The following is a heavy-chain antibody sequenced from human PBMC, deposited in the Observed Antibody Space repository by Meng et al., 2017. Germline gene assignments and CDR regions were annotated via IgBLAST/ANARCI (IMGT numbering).Heavy chain of an antibody. Sequence: QVQVVGAGGGVVQPGRSLRLSCAASGFTFSSYGMHWVRQAPGKGLEWVAVIWYDGSNKYYADSVKGRFTISRDNSKNTLYLQMNSLRAEDTAVYYCASGGEQQLTQNWFDPWGQGTLVTVFS. J-gene: IGHJ5*02. CDR3: ASGGEQQLTQNWFDP. CDR1: GFTFSSYG. D-gene: IGHD6-13*01. CDR2: IWYDGSNK. V-gene: IGHV3-33*01.